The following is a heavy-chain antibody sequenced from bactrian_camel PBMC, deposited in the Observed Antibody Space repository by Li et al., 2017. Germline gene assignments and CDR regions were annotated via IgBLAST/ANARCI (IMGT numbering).Heavy chain of an antibody. D-gene: IGHD2*01. CDR2: MYTGNGRS. J-gene: IGHJ6*01. V-gene: IGHV3S1*01. CDR3: ATIEYRGDRYASTFGY. Sequence: HVQLVESGGGSVQAGGSLRLSCAASGYTYSGNCMGWFRRPPGQEREGVAGMYTGNGRSWYADSVKGRFTISRDNAKNKLYLQMNSPKTEDTAVYYCATIEYRGDRYASTFGYWGQGNQVTVS. CDR1: GYTYSGNC.